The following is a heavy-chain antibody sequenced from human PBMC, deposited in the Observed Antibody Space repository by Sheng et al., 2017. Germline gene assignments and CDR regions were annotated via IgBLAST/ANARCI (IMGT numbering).Heavy chain of an antibody. D-gene: IGHD2-2*01. CDR1: GFIFSNYW. V-gene: IGHV3-7*01. CDR2: IKQDGSEK. CDR3: ARGDQLLRGXFDI. Sequence: EVQLVESGGGLVQPGGSLRLSCAASGFIFSNYWMNWVRQAPGKGLEWVANIKQDGSEKYYVDSVKGRFTISRDNAKNSLYLQMNSLRAEDTAVYYCARGDQLLRGXFDIWGQGTMVTXLQ. J-gene: IGHJ3*02.